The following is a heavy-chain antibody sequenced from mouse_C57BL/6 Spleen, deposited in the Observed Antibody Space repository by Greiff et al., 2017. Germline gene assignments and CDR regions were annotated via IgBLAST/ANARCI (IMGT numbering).Heavy chain of an antibody. CDR1: GFTFSNYW. J-gene: IGHJ3*01. CDR2: IRLKSDNYAT. Sequence: EVKVVESGGGLVQPGGSMKLSCVASGFTFSNYWLNWVRQSPEKGLEWVAQIRLKSDNYATHYAESVKGRFTISRDDSKSSVYLQMNNLRAEDTGIYYCTVGEYDGAWFAYWGQGTLVTVSA. CDR3: TVGEYDGAWFAY. D-gene: IGHD2-4*01. V-gene: IGHV6-3*01.